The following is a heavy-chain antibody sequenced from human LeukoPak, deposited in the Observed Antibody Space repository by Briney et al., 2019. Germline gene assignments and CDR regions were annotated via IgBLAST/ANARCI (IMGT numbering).Heavy chain of an antibody. J-gene: IGHJ5*01. CDR2: ISNSGGST. Sequence: PGGSLRLSCAASGFTFSSYWMHWVRQAPGKGLVWVSAISNSGGSTYYADSVRGRFTISRDNSKNTLYLQMNSLRAEDTAVYYCAKAAYYYDSWGQGSLVTVSS. CDR3: AKAAYYYDS. V-gene: IGHV3-23*01. CDR1: GFTFSSYW. D-gene: IGHD3-22*01.